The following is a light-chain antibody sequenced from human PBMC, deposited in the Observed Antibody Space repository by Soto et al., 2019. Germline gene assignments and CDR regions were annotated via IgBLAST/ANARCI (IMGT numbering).Light chain of an antibody. CDR3: SSYKTSAPYV. J-gene: IGLJ1*01. V-gene: IGLV2-14*01. CDR2: EVT. Sequence: QSVLTQPASVSGSPGQSITISCTGTSSDVGAYNFVSWYQHHPGRAPKLIIYEVTIRPSGVSNRFSGSKSGNTASLTISGLQAEDEAHYYCSSYKTSAPYVFGSGTKV. CDR1: SSDVGAYNF.